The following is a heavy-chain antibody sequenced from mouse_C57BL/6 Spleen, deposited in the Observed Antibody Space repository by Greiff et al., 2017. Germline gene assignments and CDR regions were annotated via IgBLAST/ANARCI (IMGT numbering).Heavy chain of an antibody. Sequence: EVNVVESGGGLVKPGGSLKLSCAASGFTFSSYAMSWVRQTPEKRLEWVATISDGGSYTYYPDNVKGRFTISRDNAKNNLYLQMSHLKSEDTAMYYCARASNWGFYYFDYWGQGTTLTVSS. CDR1: GFTFSSYA. CDR3: ARASNWGFYYFDY. CDR2: ISDGGSYT. V-gene: IGHV5-4*03. D-gene: IGHD4-1*01. J-gene: IGHJ2*01.